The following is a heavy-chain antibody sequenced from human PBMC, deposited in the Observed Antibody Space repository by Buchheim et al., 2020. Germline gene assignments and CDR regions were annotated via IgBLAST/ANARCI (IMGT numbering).Heavy chain of an antibody. Sequence: QVQLQESGPGLVKPSETLSLTCTVSGGSISSYYWSWIRQPPGKGLEWIGYIYYSGSTNYNPSLKSRVTISVDASKNQFSLKLSSVTAADTAVYYCAGLTVSGYGYYYYGMDVWGQGTT. V-gene: IGHV4-59*08. J-gene: IGHJ6*02. CDR3: AGLTVSGYGYYYYGMDV. D-gene: IGHD3-9*01. CDR2: IYYSGST. CDR1: GGSISSYY.